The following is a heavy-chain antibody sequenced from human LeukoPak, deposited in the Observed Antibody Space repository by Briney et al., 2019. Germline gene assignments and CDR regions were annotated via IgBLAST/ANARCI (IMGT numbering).Heavy chain of an antibody. J-gene: IGHJ3*02. CDR1: GFPFSAYE. V-gene: IGHV3-7*01. CDR3: ARDALLWFGEQDAFDI. Sequence: GGSLRLSCAASGFPFSAYEMNWVRQAPGKGLEWVANIKQDGSEKYYVDSVKGRFTISRDNAKNSLYLQMNSLRAEDTAVYYCARDALLWFGEQDAFDIWGQGTMVTVSS. D-gene: IGHD3-10*01. CDR2: IKQDGSEK.